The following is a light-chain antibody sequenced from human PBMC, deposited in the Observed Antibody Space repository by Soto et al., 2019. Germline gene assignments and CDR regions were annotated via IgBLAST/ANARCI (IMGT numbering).Light chain of an antibody. CDR3: LQNGSTPRT. J-gene: IGKJ1*01. V-gene: IGKV3-20*01. CDR1: ERVISIY. CDR2: GAS. Sequence: IVLTQSPGTLSLSPGERATLSCRVRERVISIYLAWYQQNPGQAPRLLIYGASSWEIGIPYRFSGSGSGTDFTLTIPSLEPEDFAVYYCLQNGSTPRTFGQGTKVDI.